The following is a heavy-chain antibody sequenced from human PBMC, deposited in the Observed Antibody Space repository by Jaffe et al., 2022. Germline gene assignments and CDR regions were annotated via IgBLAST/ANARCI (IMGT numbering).Heavy chain of an antibody. V-gene: IGHV1-69*05. D-gene: IGHD2-15*01. CDR1: GGTFSSYA. J-gene: IGHJ3*02. CDR2: IIPIFGTA. Sequence: QVQLVQSGAEVKKPGSSVKVSCKASGGTFSSYAISWVRQAPGQGLEWMGGIIPIFGTANYAQKFQGRVTITTDESTSTAYMELSSLRSEDTAVYYCASAGGNRAADLDAFDIWGQGTMVTVSS. CDR3: ASAGGNRAADLDAFDI.